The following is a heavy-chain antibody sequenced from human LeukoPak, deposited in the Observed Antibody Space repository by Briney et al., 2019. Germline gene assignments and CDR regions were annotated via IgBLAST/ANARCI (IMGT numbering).Heavy chain of an antibody. D-gene: IGHD3-3*01. Sequence: GGSLRLSCAASGFTFSTYWMSWVRQAPGKGLEWVANIKQDGSEKYYVDSVKGRFTISRDNAKNSLYLQMNTLRPEDTAVYYCARERQNKDFWSGGDYWGQGTPVTVSS. J-gene: IGHJ4*02. CDR1: GFTFSTYW. V-gene: IGHV3-7*01. CDR2: IKQDGSEK. CDR3: ARERQNKDFWSGGDY.